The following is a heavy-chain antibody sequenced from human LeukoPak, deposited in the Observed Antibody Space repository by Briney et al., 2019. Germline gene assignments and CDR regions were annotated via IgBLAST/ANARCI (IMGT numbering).Heavy chain of an antibody. CDR1: GYSISSGYY. D-gene: IGHD6-6*01. CDR2: IYHSGST. CDR3: ARVGNRYHTLSIAARIYFDY. Sequence: PSETLSLTCTVSGYSISSGYYWGWIRQPPGKGLEWIGSIYHSGSTYYNPSLKSRVTISVDTSKNQFSLKLSSVTAADTAVYYCARVGNRYHTLSIAARIYFDYWGQGTLVTVSS. J-gene: IGHJ4*02. V-gene: IGHV4-38-2*02.